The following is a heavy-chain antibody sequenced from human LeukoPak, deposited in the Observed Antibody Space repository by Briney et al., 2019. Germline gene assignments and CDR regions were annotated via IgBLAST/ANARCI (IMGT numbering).Heavy chain of an antibody. V-gene: IGHV4-39*07. J-gene: IGHJ5*02. Sequence: SETLSLTGTVSGGSISSSSYYWGWIRQPPGKGLEWIGSISYSGSTYYNPSLKSRVTISVDTAKNQFSLKLSSVTAADTAVYYCARERRGVVRALAWFGPWGQGTLVTVSS. CDR2: ISYSGST. CDR3: ARERRGVVRALAWFGP. D-gene: IGHD3-10*01. CDR1: GGSISSSSYY.